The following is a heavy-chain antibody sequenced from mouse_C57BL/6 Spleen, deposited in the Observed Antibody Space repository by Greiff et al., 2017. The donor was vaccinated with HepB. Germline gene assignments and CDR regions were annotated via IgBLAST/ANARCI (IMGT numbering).Heavy chain of an antibody. Sequence: EVKLMDSGGGLVQPGGSLKLSCAASGFTFSDYYMYWVRQTPEKRLEWVAYISNGGGSTYYPDTVKGRFTISRDNAKNTLYLQMSRLKSEDTAMYYCARHKGAMDYWGQGTSVTVSS. CDR1: GFTFSDYY. V-gene: IGHV5-12*01. CDR3: ARHKGAMDY. J-gene: IGHJ4*01. CDR2: ISNGGGST.